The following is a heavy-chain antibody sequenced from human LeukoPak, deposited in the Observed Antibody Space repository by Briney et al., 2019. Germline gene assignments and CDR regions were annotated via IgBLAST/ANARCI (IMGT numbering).Heavy chain of an antibody. CDR3: ARGKAIFGVVPLFDS. CDR2: FKPNSGGT. CDR1: RYTFTGYY. V-gene: IGHV1-2*02. J-gene: IGHJ4*02. D-gene: IGHD3-3*01. Sequence: ASVKASCKASRYTFTGYYMHWVRQAPGQGLEWVGWFKPNSGGTNYAQTFQGRVTMTRETSISTAYMELSRLRSDDTAVYYCARGKAIFGVVPLFDSWGQGTLVTVSS.